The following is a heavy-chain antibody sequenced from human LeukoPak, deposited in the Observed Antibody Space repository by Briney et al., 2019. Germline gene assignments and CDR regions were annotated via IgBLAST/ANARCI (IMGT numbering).Heavy chain of an antibody. CDR3: ASRLLEWSNFDY. Sequence: GGSLRLSCAASGFTFSNYEMNWVRQAPGKGLEWVSYISSSGSTIYYADSVKGRFTISRDNSKNTLYLQMNSLRAEDTAVYYCASRLLEWSNFDYWGQGTLVTVSS. V-gene: IGHV3-48*03. D-gene: IGHD3-3*01. CDR2: ISSSGSTI. J-gene: IGHJ4*02. CDR1: GFTFSNYE.